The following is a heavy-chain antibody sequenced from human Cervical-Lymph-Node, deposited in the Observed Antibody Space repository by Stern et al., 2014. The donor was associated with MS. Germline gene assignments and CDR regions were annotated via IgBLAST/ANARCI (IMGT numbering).Heavy chain of an antibody. J-gene: IGHJ6*02. V-gene: IGHV4-59*01. CDR1: GDFNSTYH. D-gene: IGHD3-10*01. CDR3: TRARGITMVRGVIVPPYGMDV. Sequence: QVQLQESGPGLVKPSATLSLTCTVSGDFNSTYHWSWIRQSPGQGLEWIGYVYYVGSTYYNPSLKSRVTISLDASKSQISLRLSSVTEADTAVYYCTRARGITMVRGVIVPPYGMDVWGQGTTVTVSS. CDR2: VYYVGST.